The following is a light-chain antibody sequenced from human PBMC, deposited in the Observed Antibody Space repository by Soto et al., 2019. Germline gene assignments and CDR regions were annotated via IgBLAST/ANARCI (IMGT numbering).Light chain of an antibody. CDR1: SSDVGGYNY. CDR2: DVS. CDR3: SSYTSSSTKV. V-gene: IGLV2-14*01. Sequence: QSALTQPASVSGSPGQSITISCTGTSSDVGGYNYVSWYQQHPGKAPKLMIYDVSNRPSGVSNRFSGSKSGNTAPLTISGLQAEDEADYYCSSYTSSSTKVFGTGTKLT. J-gene: IGLJ1*01.